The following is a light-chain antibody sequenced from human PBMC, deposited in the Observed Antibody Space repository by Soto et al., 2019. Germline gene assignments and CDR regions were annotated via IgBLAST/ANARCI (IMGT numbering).Light chain of an antibody. CDR3: AAWGDSLKGWV. J-gene: IGLJ3*02. CDR2: FNN. CDR1: SSNIGSNP. V-gene: IGLV1-44*01. Sequence: QSVLTQPPSASGTPGQRVTISCSGSSSNIGSNPVTWLQQLPGTAPKLLIYFNNQRPSGVPDRFSGSESGTSASMAISGLPSGDEADYYCAAWGDSLKGWVFGAGTKLTVL.